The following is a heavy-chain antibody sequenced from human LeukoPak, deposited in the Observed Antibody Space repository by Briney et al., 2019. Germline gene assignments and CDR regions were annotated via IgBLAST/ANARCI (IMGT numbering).Heavy chain of an antibody. V-gene: IGHV3-33*08. Sequence: GGSLRLSCAASGFTLSSYAMHWVRQAPGKGLEWVAAIWYDGSKTSYTDSVKGRFTVSRDISKNTVYLQMHGLKAEDTAVYYCARDDCSTTPCYAYWGQGTLFTVSS. J-gene: IGHJ4*02. CDR1: GFTLSSYA. CDR3: ARDDCSTTPCYAY. CDR2: IWYDGSKT. D-gene: IGHD2-2*01.